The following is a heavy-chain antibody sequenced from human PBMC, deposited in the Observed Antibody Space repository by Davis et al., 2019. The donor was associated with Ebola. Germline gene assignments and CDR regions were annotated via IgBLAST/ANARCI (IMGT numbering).Heavy chain of an antibody. CDR3: TYTYSNGEDV. D-gene: IGHD6-25*01. CDR2: IRSKANNYAT. Sequence: GESLKISCAASGFTFSGSAMHWVRQASGKGLEWVGRIRSKANNYATAYAASVKGRFTISIDDSKNTAYLQMNSLKTEDTAMYYCTYTYSNGEDVWGQGTTVTVSS. CDR1: GFTFSGSA. J-gene: IGHJ6*02. V-gene: IGHV3-73*01.